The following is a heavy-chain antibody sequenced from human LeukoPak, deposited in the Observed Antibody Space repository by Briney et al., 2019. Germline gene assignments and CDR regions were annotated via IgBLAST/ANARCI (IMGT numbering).Heavy chain of an antibody. D-gene: IGHD3-10*01. Sequence: SETLSLTCAAYGGSFSGYYWSWIRQPPGKGLEWIGEINHSGSTNYNPSLKSRVTISVDTSKNQFSLKLSSVTAADTAVYYCARKPYYGSGSFDYWGQGTLVTVSS. CDR2: INHSGST. CDR1: GGSFSGYY. CDR3: ARKPYYGSGSFDY. V-gene: IGHV4-34*01. J-gene: IGHJ4*02.